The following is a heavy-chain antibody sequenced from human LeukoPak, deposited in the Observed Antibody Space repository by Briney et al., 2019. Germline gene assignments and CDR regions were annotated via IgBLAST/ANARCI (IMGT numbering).Heavy chain of an antibody. CDR1: GFTFTSYG. V-gene: IGHV3-30*18. J-gene: IGHJ6*02. CDR3: AKDMVDYYDSTGSYGMDV. CDR2: ISYDGSNK. Sequence: GGSLRLPCAASGFTFTSYGMHWVRQAPGKGLEGAAVISYDGSNKYYADYVKGRFTISRDNSKNTLYLQMNSLRAEDTAVYYCAKDMVDYYDSTGSYGMDVWGQGTTVTVSS. D-gene: IGHD3-22*01.